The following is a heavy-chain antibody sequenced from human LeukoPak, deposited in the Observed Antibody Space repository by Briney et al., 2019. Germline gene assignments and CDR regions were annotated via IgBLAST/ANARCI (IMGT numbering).Heavy chain of an antibody. CDR2: IYPGDSDT. D-gene: IGHD5-18*01. CDR1: GYSSTSYW. J-gene: IGHJ4*02. V-gene: IGHV5-51*01. CDR3: ARSRGYSYYFDY. Sequence: GESLKIPCKGSGYSSTSYWIRWVGHMPRNDLEWMGIIYPGDSDTRYSPSFQGKVTISADKSTSTAYLQRSSLTASDTAMYYCARSRGYSYYFDYWGQGTLVTVCS.